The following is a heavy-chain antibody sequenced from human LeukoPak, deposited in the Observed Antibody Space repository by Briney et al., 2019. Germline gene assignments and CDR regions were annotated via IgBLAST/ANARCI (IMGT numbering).Heavy chain of an antibody. CDR2: ISYDGSNK. CDR1: GFTFSSYG. V-gene: IGHV3-30*18. J-gene: IGHJ4*02. Sequence: GGSLRLSCAASGFTFSSYGIHWVRQAPGKGLEWAAVISYDGSNKYYADSVKGRFTISRDNSKNTLYLQMNSLRAEDTAVYYCAKEIYSDSSAYVDYWGQGTLVTVSS. CDR3: AKEIYSDSSAYVDY. D-gene: IGHD3-22*01.